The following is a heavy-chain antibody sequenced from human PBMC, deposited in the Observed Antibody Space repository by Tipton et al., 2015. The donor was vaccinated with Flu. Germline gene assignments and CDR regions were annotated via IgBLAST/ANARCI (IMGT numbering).Heavy chain of an antibody. Sequence: TLSLTCTVSGASINNYYWSWIRQPPGKGLEWIGYIYYSDNTNYNPSLKSRVTMSLDASKSHFSLKLSSVTAADTAMYYCSSYYIRAFDIWGQGTMVTVSS. CDR3: SSYYIRAFDI. CDR1: GASINNYY. D-gene: IGHD3-10*01. J-gene: IGHJ3*02. V-gene: IGHV4-59*01. CDR2: IYYSDNT.